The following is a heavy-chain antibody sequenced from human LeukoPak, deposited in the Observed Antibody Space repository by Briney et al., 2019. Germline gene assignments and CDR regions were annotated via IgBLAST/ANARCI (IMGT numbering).Heavy chain of an antibody. V-gene: IGHV3-21*01. J-gene: IGHJ4*02. Sequence: GGSLRLSCAASGFTFSSCAMSWVRQAPGKGLEWVSSISSSSSYIYYADSVKGRFTISRDNAKNSLYLQMNSLRAEDTAVYYCARSHCSSTSCYKYFDYWGQGTLVTVSS. CDR2: ISSSSSYI. D-gene: IGHD2-2*02. CDR3: ARSHCSSTSCYKYFDY. CDR1: GFTFSSCA.